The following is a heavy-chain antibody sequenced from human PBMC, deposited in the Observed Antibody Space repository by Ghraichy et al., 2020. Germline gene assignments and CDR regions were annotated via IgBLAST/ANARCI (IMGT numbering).Heavy chain of an antibody. D-gene: IGHD1-14*01. V-gene: IGHV1-69*13. CDR2: IIPIFGTA. J-gene: IGHJ6*02. Sequence: SVKVSCKASGGTFSSYAISWVRQAPGQGLEWMGGIIPIFGTANYAQKFQGRVTITADESTSTAYMELSSLRSEDTAVYYCARPTQEPPRGSYYGMDVWGQGTTVTISS. CDR1: GGTFSSYA. CDR3: ARPTQEPPRGSYYGMDV.